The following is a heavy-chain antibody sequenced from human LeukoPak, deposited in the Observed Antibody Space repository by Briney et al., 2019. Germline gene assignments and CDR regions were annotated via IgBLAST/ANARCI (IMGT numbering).Heavy chain of an antibody. CDR3: ARPAYCYDSSGYYSHYYYYMDV. CDR2: INHSGST. D-gene: IGHD3-22*01. J-gene: IGHJ6*03. Sequence: SETLSLTCAVYGGSFSGYYWSWIRQPPGKGLEWIGEINHSGSTNYNPSLKSRVTISVDTSKNQFSLKLSSVTAADTAVYYCARPAYCYDSSGYYSHYYYYMDVWGKGTTVTVSS. CDR1: GGSFSGYY. V-gene: IGHV4-34*01.